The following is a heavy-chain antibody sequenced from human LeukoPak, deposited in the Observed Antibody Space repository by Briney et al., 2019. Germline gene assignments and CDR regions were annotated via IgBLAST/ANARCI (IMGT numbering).Heavy chain of an antibody. Sequence: SETLSLTCTVSGAPVNSGSYYWNWIRQSPGKGLEWIGYIYYSGSTYYNPSLKSRVTISVDTSKNQFSLKLSSVTAADTAVYYCAGSDYYDSSGYYQATQDYWGQGTLVTVSS. D-gene: IGHD3-22*01. CDR3: AGSDYYDSSGYYQATQDY. J-gene: IGHJ4*02. CDR1: GAPVNSGSYY. CDR2: IYYSGST. V-gene: IGHV4-30-4*01.